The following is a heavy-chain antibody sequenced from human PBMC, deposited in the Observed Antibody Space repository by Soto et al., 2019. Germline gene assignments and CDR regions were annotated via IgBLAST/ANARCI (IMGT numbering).Heavy chain of an antibody. V-gene: IGHV1-69*12. J-gene: IGHJ4*02. D-gene: IGHD5-12*01. CDR1: GCTFSSYA. CDR2: IIPIFGTA. Sequence: QVQLLQSGGEVMKPGSSVKVSCEASGCTFSSYAISWVRQAPGQGLEWMGGIIPIFGTANYAQKFQGRVTITADESTSTAYMELSSLRSEDTAVYYCARGAIVGYNYGSSDYWGQGTLVTVSS. CDR3: ARGAIVGYNYGSSDY.